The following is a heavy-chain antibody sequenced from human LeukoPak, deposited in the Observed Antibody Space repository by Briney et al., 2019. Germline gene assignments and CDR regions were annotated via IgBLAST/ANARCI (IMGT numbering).Heavy chain of an antibody. CDR1: GFTFSSYG. V-gene: IGHV3-33*01. Sequence: HGGSLRLSCAASGFTFSSYGMHWVRQAPGKGLEWVAVVRYDGSNKYYADSVKGRFTISRDNSKNTLYLQMNSLRAEDTAVYYCARDHADAFDIWGQGTMVTVSS. CDR2: VRYDGSNK. J-gene: IGHJ3*02. CDR3: ARDHADAFDI.